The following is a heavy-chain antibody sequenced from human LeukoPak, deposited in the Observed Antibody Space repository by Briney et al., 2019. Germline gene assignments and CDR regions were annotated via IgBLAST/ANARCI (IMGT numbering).Heavy chain of an antibody. Sequence: GASVKVSCKASGGTFSSYAISWVRQAPGQGLEWMGGLIPIFGTANYAQKFQGRVTITADESTSTAYMELSSLRSEDTAVYYCARANYYDSSGYLYYYYGMDVWGQGTTVTVSS. CDR3: ARANYYDSSGYLYYYYGMDV. CDR1: GGTFSSYA. J-gene: IGHJ6*02. V-gene: IGHV1-69*13. CDR2: LIPIFGTA. D-gene: IGHD3-22*01.